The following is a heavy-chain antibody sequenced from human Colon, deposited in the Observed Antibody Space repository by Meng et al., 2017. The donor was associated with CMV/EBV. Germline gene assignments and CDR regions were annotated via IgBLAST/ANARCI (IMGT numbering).Heavy chain of an antibody. CDR1: GFTFSSYA. J-gene: IGHJ4*02. D-gene: IGHD3-3*01. CDR2: ISGTGHRT. Sequence: GSLRLSCAASGFTFSSYAMSWVRQAPGKGLEWVSSISGTGHRTYYADSVKGRFIISRDNSTNTLHLQMSSLRADDTAVYYCAKGSWSGFYYYFDFWGQGTLVTVSS. CDR3: AKGSWSGFYYYFDF. V-gene: IGHV3-23*01.